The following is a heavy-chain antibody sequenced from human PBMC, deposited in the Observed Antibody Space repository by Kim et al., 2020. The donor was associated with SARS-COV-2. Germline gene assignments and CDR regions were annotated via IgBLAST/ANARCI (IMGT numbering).Heavy chain of an antibody. CDR3: ARNGRQLGDF. J-gene: IGHJ3*01. V-gene: IGHV3-23*01. CDR1: GFTFSNFA. D-gene: IGHD4-17*01. CDR2: PNNNGGAT. Sequence: GGSLRLSCTASGFTFSNFAMSWVRQAPGEGLEWVAGPNNNGGATYYADSVKGRFAISRDNSKNTLYLQMNSLRAEDTAVYYCARNGRQLGDFWGQGTMVTVSS.